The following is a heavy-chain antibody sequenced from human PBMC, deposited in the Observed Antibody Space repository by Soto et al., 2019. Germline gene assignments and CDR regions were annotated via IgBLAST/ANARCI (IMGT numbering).Heavy chain of an antibody. D-gene: IGHD1-7*01. J-gene: IGHJ4*02. Sequence: PSETLSLTCAVSGGSISSGGYSWSWIRQPPGKGLEWIGYIYYSGSTYYNPSLKSRVTISVDTSKNQFSLKLSSVTAADTAVYYCAREGITGTIRSFDYWGQGTLVTVS. CDR1: GGSISSGGYS. CDR2: IYYSGST. CDR3: AREGITGTIRSFDY. V-gene: IGHV4-31*11.